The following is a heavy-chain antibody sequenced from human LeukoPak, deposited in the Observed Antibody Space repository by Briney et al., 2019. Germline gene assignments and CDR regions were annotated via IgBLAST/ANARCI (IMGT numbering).Heavy chain of an antibody. D-gene: IGHD2-2*01. CDR1: GFTFSSYG. J-gene: IGHJ4*02. V-gene: IGHV3-33*01. CDR3: ARGAIVVVPASVVVVATVDFDY. Sequence: GGSLRLSCAASGFTFSSYGMHWVRQAPGKGLEWVAVIWYDGSNKYYADSVKGRFTISRVNSKNTLYLQMNSLRAEDTAVYYCARGAIVVVPASVVVVATVDFDYWGQGTLVTVSS. CDR2: IWYDGSNK.